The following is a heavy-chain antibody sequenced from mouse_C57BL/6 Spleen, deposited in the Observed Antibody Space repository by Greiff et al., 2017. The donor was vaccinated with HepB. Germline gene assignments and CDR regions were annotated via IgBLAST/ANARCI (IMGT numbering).Heavy chain of an antibody. CDR1: GYTFTSYW. J-gene: IGHJ2*01. V-gene: IGHV1-69*01. CDR2: IDPSDSYT. CDR3: ARKGYGSSYNYFDY. D-gene: IGHD1-1*01. Sequence: QVQLQQPGAELVMPGASVKLSCKASGYTFTSYWMHWVKQRPGQGLEWIGEIDPSDSYTNYNQKFKGKSTLTVDKSSSTAYMQLISLTSEDSAVYYCARKGYGSSYNYFDYWGQGTTLTVSS.